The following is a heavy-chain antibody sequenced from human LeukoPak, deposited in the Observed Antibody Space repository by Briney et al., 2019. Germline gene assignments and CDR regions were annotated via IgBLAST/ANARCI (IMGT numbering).Heavy chain of an antibody. J-gene: IGHJ4*02. Sequence: ASVKVSCKASGYTFTSYYMHWVRQAPGQGLEWMGIINPSGGSPSYAQKFQGRVTMTRDTSTSTVYMELSSLRSEDTAVYYCARDRPPVAWDYWGQGTLVTVSS. V-gene: IGHV1-46*01. CDR3: ARDRPPVAWDY. CDR2: INPSGGSP. CDR1: GYTFTSYY. D-gene: IGHD4-23*01.